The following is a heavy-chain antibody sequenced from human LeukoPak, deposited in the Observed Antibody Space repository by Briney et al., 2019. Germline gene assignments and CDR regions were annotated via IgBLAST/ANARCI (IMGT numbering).Heavy chain of an antibody. D-gene: IGHD3-10*01. Sequence: ASVKVSCKASGYTFTSYDINWVRQATGQGLEWMGWMNPNSGNTGYAQKFQGRVTMTRNTSISTAYMELSSLRSEDTAVYYCARSLRGRITMVRGVRYYFDYWGQGTLVTVSS. V-gene: IGHV1-8*01. CDR3: ARSLRGRITMVRGVRYYFDY. J-gene: IGHJ4*02. CDR1: GYTFTSYD. CDR2: MNPNSGNT.